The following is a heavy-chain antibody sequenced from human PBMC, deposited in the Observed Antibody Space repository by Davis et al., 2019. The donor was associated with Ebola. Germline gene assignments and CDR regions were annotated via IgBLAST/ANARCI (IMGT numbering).Heavy chain of an antibody. CDR3: ARAGGTYCSGGSCPWDY. Sequence: GGSLRLSCAASGFTFSSYSMNWVRQAPGKGLEWVSSISSSSSYIYYADSVEGRFTISRDNAKNSLYLQMNSLRAEDTAVYYCARAGGTYCSGGSCPWDYWGQGTLVTVSS. CDR2: ISSSSSYI. D-gene: IGHD2-15*01. V-gene: IGHV3-21*01. J-gene: IGHJ4*02. CDR1: GFTFSSYS.